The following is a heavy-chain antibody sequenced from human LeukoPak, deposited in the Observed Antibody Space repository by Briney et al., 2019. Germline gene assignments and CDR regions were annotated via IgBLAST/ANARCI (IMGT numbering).Heavy chain of an antibody. CDR3: ARDGSRGNLVTAPDY. Sequence: GGSLRLSCEASGFPFSLYGMHWVRQAPGKGLEWVAYIWYDGNKQYYAESVKGRFTFSRDNAKNSLYLQMNSLRAEDTAVYYCARDGSRGNLVTAPDYWGQGTLVTVSS. CDR1: GFPFSLYG. CDR2: IWYDGNKQ. D-gene: IGHD2-21*02. J-gene: IGHJ4*02. V-gene: IGHV3-33*01.